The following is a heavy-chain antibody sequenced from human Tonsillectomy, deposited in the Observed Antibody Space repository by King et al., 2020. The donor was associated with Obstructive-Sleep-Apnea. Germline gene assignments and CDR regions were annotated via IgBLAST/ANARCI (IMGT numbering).Heavy chain of an antibody. CDR3: SRSITLAVAGETQGFDF. D-gene: IGHD6-19*01. Sequence: VQLVESGGTLVQPGRSLRLSCRASGFTFDDYAMSWFRQAPGKGLEWVSFIRSKFYGGTTEYAASVKGRFIVSRDDSTRIAYLEMNSLKTEDTAVYYCSRSITLAVAGETQGFDFWGQGTLVTVSS. CDR1: GFTFDDYA. V-gene: IGHV3-49*03. J-gene: IGHJ4*02. CDR2: IRSKFYGGTT.